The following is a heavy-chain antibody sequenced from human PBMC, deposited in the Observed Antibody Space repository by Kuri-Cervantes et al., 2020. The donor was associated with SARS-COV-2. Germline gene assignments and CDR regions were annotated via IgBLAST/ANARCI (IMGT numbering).Heavy chain of an antibody. Sequence: GSLRLSCLVSCGSITKNYGKWIRQPAGKGLESIGLIYTSGSTNYRPSLRSRVTISVDTSKNQFSLKLSSVTAADTAVYYCARGGSSGTLYYWGQGTLVTVSS. J-gene: IGHJ4*02. V-gene: IGHV4-4*07. CDR3: ARGGSSGTLYY. CDR1: CGSITKNY. D-gene: IGHD3-22*01. CDR2: IYTSGST.